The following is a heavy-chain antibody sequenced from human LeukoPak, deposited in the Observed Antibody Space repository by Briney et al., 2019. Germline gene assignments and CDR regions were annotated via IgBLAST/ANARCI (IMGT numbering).Heavy chain of an antibody. J-gene: IGHJ4*02. CDR3: ARGYCSGGSCYLIDY. V-gene: IGHV3-33*08. Sequence: GGSLRLSCAASGFTFSSYGMHWVRQAPGKGLEWVAVIWYDGSNKYYADSVKGRFTISRDNSKNTLYLQMNSLRAEDTAVYYCARGYCSGGSCYLIDYWGQGTLVTVSS. CDR2: IWYDGSNK. D-gene: IGHD2-15*01. CDR1: GFTFSSYG.